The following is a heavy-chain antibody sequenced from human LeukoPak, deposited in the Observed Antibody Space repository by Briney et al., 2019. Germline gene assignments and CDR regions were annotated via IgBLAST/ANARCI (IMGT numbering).Heavy chain of an antibody. J-gene: IGHJ3*02. CDR3: ARGRSGYYYYDI. CDR2: INHSGST. V-gene: IGHV4-34*01. D-gene: IGHD3-22*01. CDR1: GGSFSGYY. Sequence: SETLSLTCAVYGGSFSGYYWSWIRQPPGKGLEWIGEINHSGSTNYNPSLKSRVTMSVDTSKNQFSLKLSSVTAADTAMYYCARGRSGYYYYDIWGQGTMVTVSS.